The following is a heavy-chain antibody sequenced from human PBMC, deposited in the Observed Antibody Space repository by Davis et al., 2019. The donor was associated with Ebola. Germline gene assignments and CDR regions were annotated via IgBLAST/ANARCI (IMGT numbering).Heavy chain of an antibody. CDR2: IIPVFGTT. CDR3: ARTYSGSRIIMDV. CDR1: GDTFRTYT. J-gene: IGHJ6*01. D-gene: IGHD6-13*01. V-gene: IGHV1-69*13. Sequence: SVKVSCKASGDTFRTYTVAWVRQAPGQGLEWMRGIIPVFGTTDYAPRFQGRVTITADESTSTAYMELTSLRSDDTAVYYCARTYSGSRIIMDVWGKGPRSPSPQ.